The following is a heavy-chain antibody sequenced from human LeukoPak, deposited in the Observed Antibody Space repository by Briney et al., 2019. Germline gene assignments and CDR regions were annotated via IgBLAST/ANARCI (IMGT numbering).Heavy chain of an antibody. CDR2: INPNSGGT. V-gene: IGHV1-2*02. Sequence: ASVKVSCKASGYTFTGYYMHWVRQAPGQGLEWMGWINPNSGGTNYAQHFQVSVTMTRDTSISTPYMELSRLRSDDTAVYYCATYCSSTSCPTDYWGQGTLVTVSS. D-gene: IGHD2-2*01. CDR3: ATYCSSTSCPTDY. J-gene: IGHJ4*02. CDR1: GYTFTGYY.